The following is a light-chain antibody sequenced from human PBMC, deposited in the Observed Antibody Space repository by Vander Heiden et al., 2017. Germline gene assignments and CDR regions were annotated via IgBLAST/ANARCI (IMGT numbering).Light chain of an antibody. CDR1: QSVASF. Sequence: EVVLTQSPGTLSLSPGERATLSCRASQSVASFLAWYQQKPGQSPRLLIYDSSNRATGVPARFSGSGSGTDFTLTISSLEPEDFAVYYCQQLSDGPPLSTFGQGTKVEIK. CDR3: QQLSDGPPLST. CDR2: DSS. J-gene: IGKJ1*01. V-gene: IGKV3-11*01.